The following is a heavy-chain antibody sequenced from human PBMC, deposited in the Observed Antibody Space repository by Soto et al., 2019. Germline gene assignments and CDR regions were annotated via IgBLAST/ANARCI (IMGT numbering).Heavy chain of an antibody. CDR1: GGSISSSSYY. CDR2: IYYSGST. CDR3: ARDRYYDSSGYSFDY. J-gene: IGHJ4*02. Sequence: SETLSLTCTVSGGSISSSSYYWGWIRQPPGKGLEWIGSIYYSGSTYYNPSLKSRVTISVDTSKNQFSLKLSSVTAADTAVYYCARDRYYDSSGYSFDYWGQGTLVTVS. D-gene: IGHD3-22*01. V-gene: IGHV4-39*07.